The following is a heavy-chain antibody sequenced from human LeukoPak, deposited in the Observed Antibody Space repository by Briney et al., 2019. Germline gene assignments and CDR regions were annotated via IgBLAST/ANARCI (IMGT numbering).Heavy chain of an antibody. CDR2: TSYDGSKK. D-gene: IGHD3-22*01. CDR1: GFTFSSYA. Sequence: GGSLRLSCAASGFTFSSYAMHWVRQAPGKGLEWVAVTSYDGSKKYYADSVKGRFTISRDNARNTLYLQMNSLRAEDTAVYYCARVKVEWTYYYDSSDYHPLDYWGQGTLVTVSS. CDR3: ARVKVEWTYYYDSSDYHPLDY. J-gene: IGHJ4*02. V-gene: IGHV3-30-3*01.